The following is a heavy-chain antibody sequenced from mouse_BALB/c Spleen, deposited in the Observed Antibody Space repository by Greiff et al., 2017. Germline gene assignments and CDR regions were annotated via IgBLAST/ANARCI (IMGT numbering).Heavy chain of an antibody. V-gene: IGHV14-3*02. CDR3: ARRGGGNYYFDY. D-gene: IGHD2-1*01. Sequence: EVKLVESGAELVKPGASVKLSCTASGFNIKDTYMHWVKQRPEQGLEWIGRIDPANGNTKYDPKFQGKATITADTSSNTAYLQLSSLTSEDTAVYYCARRGGGNYYFDYWGQGTTLTVSS. CDR2: IDPANGNT. CDR1: GFNIKDTY. J-gene: IGHJ2*01.